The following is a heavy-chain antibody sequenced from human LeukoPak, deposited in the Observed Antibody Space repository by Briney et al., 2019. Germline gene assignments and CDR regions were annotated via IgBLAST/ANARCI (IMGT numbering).Heavy chain of an antibody. J-gene: IGHJ4*02. CDR3: ARIHGYSTGWYYFDY. D-gene: IGHD6-19*01. V-gene: IGHV3-11*01. CDR2: ISADATTI. Sequence: GGSLRLSCAASGFTFSDYYMSWIRQAPGKGLEWVSYISADATTIYQADSAKGRFTISRDNAKNSLYLQMNSLPAEDTAVYYCARIHGYSTGWYYFDYWGQGTLVTVSS. CDR1: GFTFSDYY.